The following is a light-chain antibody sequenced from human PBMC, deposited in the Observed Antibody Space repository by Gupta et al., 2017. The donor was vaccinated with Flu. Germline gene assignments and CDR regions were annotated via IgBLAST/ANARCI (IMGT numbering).Light chain of an antibody. CDR3: QVGDRSSDQVV. CDR1: NIGTKS. Sequence: GRNNIGTKSVHWYQQKAGQAPVLVVYDDSGRPTGIPERFSGSNSGNTATLTISRVEVGDEADYYCQVGDRSSDQVVFGGGTKLTVL. V-gene: IGLV3-21*02. CDR2: DDS. J-gene: IGLJ2*01.